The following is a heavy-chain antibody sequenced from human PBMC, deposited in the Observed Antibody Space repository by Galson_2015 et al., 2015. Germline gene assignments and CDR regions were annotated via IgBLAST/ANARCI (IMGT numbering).Heavy chain of an antibody. V-gene: IGHV1-46*01. CDR3: ARGVNWNVFGY. J-gene: IGHJ4*02. CDR1: GGTFTSYY. D-gene: IGHD1-20*01. CDR2: IYPSGGST. Sequence: SVKVSCKASGGTFTSYYIHWVRQAPGQGLEWMGIIYPSGGSTTYAQKFQGRVTVTADESTSTAYMELSSLTSEDTAVYYCARGVNWNVFGYWGQGTLVTVSS.